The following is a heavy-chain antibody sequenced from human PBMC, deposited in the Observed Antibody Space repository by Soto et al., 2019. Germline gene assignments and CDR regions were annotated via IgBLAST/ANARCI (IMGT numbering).Heavy chain of an antibody. CDR1: GGSISSSSHY. D-gene: IGHD1-7*01. CDR2: IYYSGYT. Sequence: SSETLSLTCTVSGGSISSSSHYWGWIRQPPGKGLEWIASIYYSGYTYYNPSLKSRVTISVDTSKNQFSLKLSSVTAADTAVYYCARRLWNYYFDPWGQGSLVTVSS. J-gene: IGHJ5*02. CDR3: ARRLWNYYFDP. V-gene: IGHV4-39*01.